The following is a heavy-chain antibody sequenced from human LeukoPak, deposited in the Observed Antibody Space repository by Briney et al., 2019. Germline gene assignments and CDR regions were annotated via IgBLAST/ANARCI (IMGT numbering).Heavy chain of an antibody. CDR1: GGSFSGYY. CDR2: INHSGST. V-gene: IGHV4-34*01. J-gene: IGHJ6*03. Sequence: SETLSLTCAVYGGSFSGYYWSWIRQRPGKGLEWIGEINHSGSTNYNPSLKSRVTISVDTSKNQFSLKLSSVTAADTAVYYCARGRGVVPAAQAPYYYMDVWGKGTTVTVSS. CDR3: ARGRGVVPAAQAPYYYMDV. D-gene: IGHD2-2*01.